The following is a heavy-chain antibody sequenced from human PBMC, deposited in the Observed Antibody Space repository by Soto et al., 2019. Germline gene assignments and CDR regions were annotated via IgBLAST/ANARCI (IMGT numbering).Heavy chain of an antibody. D-gene: IGHD2-2*01. J-gene: IGHJ4*02. CDR1: GFTFSSYA. Sequence: GGSLRLSCAASGFTFSSYAMSWVRQAPGKGLEWVSAISGSGGSTYYADSVKGRFTISRDNSKNTLYLQMNSLRAEDTAVYYCAKGGVRCSSTSCYLPFPFDYWGQGTLVTVSS. CDR3: AKGGVRCSSTSCYLPFPFDY. V-gene: IGHV3-23*01. CDR2: ISGSGGST.